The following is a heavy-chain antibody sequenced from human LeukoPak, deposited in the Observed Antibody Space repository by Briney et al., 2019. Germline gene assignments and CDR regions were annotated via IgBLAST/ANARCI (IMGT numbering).Heavy chain of an antibody. CDR3: AKRLTETNYNGMDV. Sequence: GGSLRLSCAASGLTFHYYGMDWVRQAPGKGLEWVAGISGSGGATDYADFAKGRFTIFRDNSKNTLYLQMNTLSAEDTAIYYCAKRLTETNYNGMDVWGQGTTVPVSS. V-gene: IGHV3-23*01. CDR2: ISGSGGAT. CDR1: GLTFHYYG. J-gene: IGHJ6*02. D-gene: IGHD2-8*01.